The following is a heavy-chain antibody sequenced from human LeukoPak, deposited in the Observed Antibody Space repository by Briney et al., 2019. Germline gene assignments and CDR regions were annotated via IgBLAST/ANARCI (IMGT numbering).Heavy chain of an antibody. CDR1: GYTFTSYG. D-gene: IGHD3-10*01. V-gene: IGHV1-18*01. CDR2: ISAYNGNT. Sequence: ASVKVSCKASGYTFTSYGISWVRQAPGQGLEWMGWISAYNGNTNYAQKLQGRVTMTTDTSTSTAYLELRSLRSDDTAVYYCARDGIWFGESYYMDVWGKGTTVTISS. CDR3: ARDGIWFGESYYMDV. J-gene: IGHJ6*03.